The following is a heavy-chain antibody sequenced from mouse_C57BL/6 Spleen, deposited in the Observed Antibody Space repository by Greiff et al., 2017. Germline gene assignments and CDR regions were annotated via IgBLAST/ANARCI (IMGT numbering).Heavy chain of an antibody. Sequence: QVQLQQSGAELAKPGASVKLSCKASGYTFTSYWMHWVKQRPGQGLEWIGYINPSSGYTKYNQKFKAKATLTADKSSSTAYMQLSSLTYEDSAVYYCARTLYGYDDYYAMDYWGQGTSVTVSS. CDR1: GYTFTSYW. J-gene: IGHJ4*01. V-gene: IGHV1-7*01. CDR2: INPSSGYT. CDR3: ARTLYGYDDYYAMDY. D-gene: IGHD2-2*01.